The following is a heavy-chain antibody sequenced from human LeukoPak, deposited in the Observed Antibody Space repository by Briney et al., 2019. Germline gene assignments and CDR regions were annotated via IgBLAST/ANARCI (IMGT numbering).Heavy chain of an antibody. J-gene: IGHJ4*02. CDR1: GYRLSTYR. V-gene: IGHV5-51*01. D-gene: IGHD5-18*01. CDR2: IYLGDSDT. Sequence: GESLKISRKGSGYRLSTYRIGWVRQMPGKGLEWMGIIYLGDSDTRYSPSFQGQVTMSADKSISTAYLQWGSLKALDTAMYYCARLYSYGFGGFDYWGQGTLVTVSS. CDR3: ARLYSYGFGGFDY.